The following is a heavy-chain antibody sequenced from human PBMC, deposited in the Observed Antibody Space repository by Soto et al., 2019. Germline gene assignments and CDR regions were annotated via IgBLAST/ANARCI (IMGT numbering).Heavy chain of an antibody. J-gene: IGHJ4*02. D-gene: IGHD3-9*01. CDR2: INHSGST. CDR1: SGSFMGYY. Sequence: PSVPLSLTRAGNSGSFMGYYWSWAPPPPGKGLEWIGEINHSGSTNYNPSLKSRVTISVDTSKNQFSLKLSSVTAADTAVYYCARGGLSGYYTNWGLENLLTVSS. CDR3: ARGGLSGYYTN. V-gene: IGHV4-34*01.